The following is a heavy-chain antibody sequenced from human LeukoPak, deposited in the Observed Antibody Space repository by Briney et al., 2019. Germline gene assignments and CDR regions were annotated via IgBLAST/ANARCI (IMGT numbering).Heavy chain of an antibody. CDR1: GGSISSYY. J-gene: IGHJ4*02. CDR2: IYYSGST. Sequence: SETLSLTCTVSGGSISSYYWSWIRQPPGKGLEWIGYIYYSGSTNYNPSLKSRVTISVDTSKNQFSLKLSSVTAADTAVYYCASGEDIVVVGFGYWGQGTLVTVSS. D-gene: IGHD2-15*01. CDR3: ASGEDIVVVGFGY. V-gene: IGHV4-59*01.